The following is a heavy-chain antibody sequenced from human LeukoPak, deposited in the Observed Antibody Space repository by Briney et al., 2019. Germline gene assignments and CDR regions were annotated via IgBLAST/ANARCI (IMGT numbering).Heavy chain of an antibody. CDR3: ATIRVHTYYYDSSGYYYFDY. J-gene: IGHJ4*02. CDR2: FDPEDGET. Sequence: ASVKVSCKASGYTFTNNFMHWVRQAPGKGLEWMGGFDPEDGETIYTQKFQGRVTMTEDTSTDTAYMELSSLRSEDTAVYYCATIRVHTYYYDSSGYYYFDYWGQGTLVTVSS. CDR1: GYTFTNNF. D-gene: IGHD3-22*01. V-gene: IGHV1-24*01.